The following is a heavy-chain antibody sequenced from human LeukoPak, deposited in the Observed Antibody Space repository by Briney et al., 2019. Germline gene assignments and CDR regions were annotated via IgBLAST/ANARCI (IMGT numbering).Heavy chain of an antibody. CDR3: ARLSWHYYDSSGYLVY. Sequence: GGSLRLSCAASGFTFSDYYMSWIRQAPGNGLEWVSYISSSGSTIYYADSVKGRFTISRDNAKNSLYLQMNSLRAEDTAVYYCARLSWHYYDSSGYLVYWGQGTLVTVSS. V-gene: IGHV3-11*01. J-gene: IGHJ4*02. CDR1: GFTFSDYY. CDR2: ISSSGSTI. D-gene: IGHD3-22*01.